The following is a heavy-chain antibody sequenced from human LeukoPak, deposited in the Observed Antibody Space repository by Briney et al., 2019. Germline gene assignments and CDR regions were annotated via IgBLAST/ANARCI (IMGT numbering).Heavy chain of an antibody. D-gene: IGHD5-12*01. CDR3: ARDRVNSGYDSTGFDY. CDR2: IIPIFGTA. V-gene: IGHV1-69*13. J-gene: IGHJ4*02. Sequence: SVKVSCKASGGTFSSYAISWVRQAPGQGLEWMGGIIPIFGTADYAQKFQGRVTITADESTSTAYMELSSLRSEDTAVYYCARDRVNSGYDSTGFDYWGQGTLVTVSS. CDR1: GGTFSSYA.